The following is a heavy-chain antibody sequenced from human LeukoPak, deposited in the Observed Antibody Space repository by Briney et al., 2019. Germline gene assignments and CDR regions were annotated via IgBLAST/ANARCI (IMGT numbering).Heavy chain of an antibody. Sequence: SETLSLTCTVSGGSVSSNSYYWRWIRQPPGKGLEWIGYIHYSGSTNYNPSLKSRVTISIDTSKNQFSLKLSSVTAADTAVYYCARDFNYYGSGSFWFDPRGQGTLVTVSS. CDR1: GGSVSSNSYY. CDR2: IHYSGST. CDR3: ARDFNYYGSGSFWFDP. D-gene: IGHD3-10*01. V-gene: IGHV4-61*01. J-gene: IGHJ5*02.